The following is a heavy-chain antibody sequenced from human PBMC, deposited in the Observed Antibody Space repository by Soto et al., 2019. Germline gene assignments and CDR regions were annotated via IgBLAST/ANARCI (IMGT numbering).Heavy chain of an antibody. CDR3: ARSVAVPAAHIDY. D-gene: IGHD2-2*01. CDR2: VYYTGST. Sequence: SETLSLTCSFSGGSISGSYLSWIRQSPGKGLEWLGYVYYTGSTNYSPSLRSRVSISVDTSKNELSLRLSSVTAADTAVYFCARSVAVPAAHIDYCGQRTQVTFCS. V-gene: IGHV4-59*01. CDR1: GGSISGSY. J-gene: IGHJ4*02.